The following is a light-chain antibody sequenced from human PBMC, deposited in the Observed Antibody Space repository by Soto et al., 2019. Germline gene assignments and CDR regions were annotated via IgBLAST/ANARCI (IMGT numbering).Light chain of an antibody. J-gene: IGKJ4*01. CDR1: QGISNW. CDR2: AAT. Sequence: DMQMTQSPPSVSAPVGDRVTITCRASQGISNWLAWYQQKPGQAPKLLIYAATTLQRGVPSRFSGNESETDCSLTRSILQHEDFATYYCQQANSFPLTFGGGTKVEIK. CDR3: QQANSFPLT. V-gene: IGKV1-12*01.